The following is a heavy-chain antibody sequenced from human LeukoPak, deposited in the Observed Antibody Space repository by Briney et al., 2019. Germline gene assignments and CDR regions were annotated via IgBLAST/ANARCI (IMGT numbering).Heavy chain of an antibody. D-gene: IGHD6-19*01. CDR3: ARDSLTPQYSSGWSRTFDY. V-gene: IGHV4-59*01. CDR1: GGSISSYY. Sequence: TSETLSLTCTVSGGSISSYYWSWIQQPPGKGLEWIGYIYYSGSTNYNPSLKSRVTISVDTSKNQFSLKLSSVTAADTAVYYCARDSLTPQYSSGWSRTFDYWGQGTLVTVSS. CDR2: IYYSGST. J-gene: IGHJ4*02.